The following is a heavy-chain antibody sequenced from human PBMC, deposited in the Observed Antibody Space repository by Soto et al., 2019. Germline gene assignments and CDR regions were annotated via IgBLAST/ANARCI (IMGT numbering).Heavy chain of an antibody. CDR1: GFTFRSFW. CDR2: IRNSSSTI. V-gene: IGHV3-48*01. Sequence: GGSLILYWAASGFTFRSFWMILVRQTPGKGLEWVSYIRNSSSTIYYADSVKGRFTISRDNAKNSLYLQMNSLRAEDTAVYYCARDPPGHYYYYGMDVWGQGTTVTVSS. J-gene: IGHJ6*02. CDR3: ARDPPGHYYYYGMDV.